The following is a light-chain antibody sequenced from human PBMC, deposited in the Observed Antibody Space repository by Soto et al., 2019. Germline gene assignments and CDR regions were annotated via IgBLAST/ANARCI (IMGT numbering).Light chain of an antibody. V-gene: IGKV1-5*01. CDR3: QQYQSYWT. CDR2: DAS. Sequence: DFQMTPSPSTLSASVGDRVTITCRASQNIRSRLAWFQQKPGKASKLLIYDASSLGSGVPQRFSGSGSGTEFTLTISSLQTDDFSTYYCQQYQSYWTFGQGTKV. CDR1: QNIRSR. J-gene: IGKJ1*01.